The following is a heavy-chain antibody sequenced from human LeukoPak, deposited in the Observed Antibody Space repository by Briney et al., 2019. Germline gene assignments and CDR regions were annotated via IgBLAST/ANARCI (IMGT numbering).Heavy chain of an antibody. D-gene: IGHD6-19*01. Sequence: SETLSLTCTVSGGFISSYYWSWIRQPPGKGLEWIGYIYYSGSTNYNPSLKSRVTISVDTSKNQFSLKLSSVTAADTAVYYCAREVAVAGTIDYWGQGTLVTVSS. CDR2: IYYSGST. V-gene: IGHV4-59*01. CDR3: AREVAVAGTIDY. CDR1: GGFISSYY. J-gene: IGHJ4*02.